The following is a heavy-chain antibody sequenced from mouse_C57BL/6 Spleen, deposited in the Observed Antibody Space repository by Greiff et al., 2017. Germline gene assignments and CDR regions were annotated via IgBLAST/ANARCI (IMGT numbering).Heavy chain of an antibody. Sequence: EVQLVESEGGLVQPGSSMKLSCTASGFTFSDYYMAWVRQVPEKGLEWVANINYDGSSTYYLDSLKGRSIISRDKAKNILYLQMSSLKSEDTATYYCAREGVYRHFDYWGQGTPLTVSS. CDR2: INYDGSST. V-gene: IGHV5-16*01. CDR3: AREGVYRHFDY. J-gene: IGHJ2*01. D-gene: IGHD2-3*01. CDR1: GFTFSDYY.